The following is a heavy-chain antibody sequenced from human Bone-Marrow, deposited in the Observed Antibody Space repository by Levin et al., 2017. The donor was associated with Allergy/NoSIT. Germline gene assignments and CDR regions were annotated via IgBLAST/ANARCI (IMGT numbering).Heavy chain of an antibody. V-gene: IGHV1-69*02. D-gene: IGHD2-2*01. J-gene: IGHJ3*02. CDR2: IIPIYGIA. CDR1: GGTFSTTS. CDR3: TRGPQHCTSSTCYDAFDI. Sequence: SVKVSCKASGGTFSTTSISWLRQAPGQGLEWMGRIIPIYGIANHAQKFQGRVTITADTSTSTGDMELSSLRSEDTAVYYCTRGPQHCTSSTCYDAFDIWGQGTMVTVSS.